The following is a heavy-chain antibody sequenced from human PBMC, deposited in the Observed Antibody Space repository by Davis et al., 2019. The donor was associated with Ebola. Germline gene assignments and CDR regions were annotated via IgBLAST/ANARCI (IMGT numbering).Heavy chain of an antibody. CDR2: LYYSGST. CDR3: ARGLSGVASFDV. J-gene: IGHJ3*01. CDR1: GGSMRSGVTY. D-gene: IGHD1-26*01. V-gene: IGHV4-39*07. Sequence: PSETLSLTCTVSGGSMRSGVTYWGWIRQPPGKGLEWIASLYYSGSTYYNPSLKSRVSISVGTSKNQFSLKLISVSAADTAVYYCARGLSGVASFDVWGQGTMVTVSS.